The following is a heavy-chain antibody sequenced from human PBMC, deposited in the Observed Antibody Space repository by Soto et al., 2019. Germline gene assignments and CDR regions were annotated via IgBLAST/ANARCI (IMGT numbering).Heavy chain of an antibody. J-gene: IGHJ4*02. Sequence: PSETLSLTCAVYGGSFSGYYWSWIRQPPGKGLEWIGEINHSGSTNYNPSLKSRVTISVDTSKNQFSLKLSSVTAADTAVYYCARRTYCSGGSRSFDYWGQGTLVTVSS. CDR3: ARRTYCSGGSRSFDY. CDR2: INHSGST. D-gene: IGHD2-15*01. CDR1: GGSFSGYY. V-gene: IGHV4-34*01.